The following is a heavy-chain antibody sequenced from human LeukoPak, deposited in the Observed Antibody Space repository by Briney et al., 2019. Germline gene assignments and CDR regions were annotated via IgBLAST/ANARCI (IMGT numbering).Heavy chain of an antibody. CDR2: INHSGST. V-gene: IGHV4-34*01. CDR3: ARLKLGAYFDL. Sequence: PSETLSLTCAVYGGSFSGYYWSWIRQPPGKGLEWIGEINHSGSTNYNPSLKSRVTISVDTSKNQFSLKLTSVSAADTAVYYCARLKLGAYFDLWGRGTLVTVSS. D-gene: IGHD3-16*01. CDR1: GGSFSGYY. J-gene: IGHJ2*01.